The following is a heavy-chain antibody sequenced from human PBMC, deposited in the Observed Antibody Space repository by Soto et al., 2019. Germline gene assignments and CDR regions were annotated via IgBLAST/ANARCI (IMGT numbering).Heavy chain of an antibody. D-gene: IGHD1-26*01. Sequence: EVQLLESGGGLVQPGGSLRLSCAASGFTFSHYGMSWVRQAPGKGLEWVSALPEIGTNTYYADSVKGRFTISRDNSKNMLFLQINNLRAGDPAVYYCAKKSGVGATWYFDYWGQGTLVTVSS. V-gene: IGHV3-23*01. CDR1: GFTFSHYG. CDR2: LPEIGTNT. J-gene: IGHJ4*02. CDR3: AKKSGVGATWYFDY.